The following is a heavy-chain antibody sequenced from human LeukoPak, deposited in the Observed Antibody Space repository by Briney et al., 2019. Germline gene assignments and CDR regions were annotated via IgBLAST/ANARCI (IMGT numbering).Heavy chain of an antibody. J-gene: IGHJ4*02. Sequence: PGGSLRLSCAASGFTFSSYSMNWVRQAPGKGLEWVSSISSSSSYIYYADSVKGRFTISRDNAKNSLYLQMNSLRAEDTAVYYCAKGRKTIVATMYFAYWGQGTLVTVSS. V-gene: IGHV3-21*01. CDR1: GFTFSSYS. CDR2: ISSSSSYI. CDR3: AKGRKTIVATMYFAY. D-gene: IGHD5-12*01.